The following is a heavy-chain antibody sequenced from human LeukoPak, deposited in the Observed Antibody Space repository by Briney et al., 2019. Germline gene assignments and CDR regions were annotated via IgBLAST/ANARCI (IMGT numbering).Heavy chain of an antibody. D-gene: IGHD5-18*01. CDR2: ISYDGSNK. J-gene: IGHJ4*02. V-gene: IGHV3-30*18. CDR1: GFTFSSYG. Sequence: GGSLRLSCAASGFTFSSYGMHWVRQAPGKGLEWVAVISYDGSNKYYADSVKGRFTISRDNSKNTLYLQMNSLRAEDTAVYYCAKGDTAMVPYCFDYWGQGTLVTVSS. CDR3: AKGDTAMVPYCFDY.